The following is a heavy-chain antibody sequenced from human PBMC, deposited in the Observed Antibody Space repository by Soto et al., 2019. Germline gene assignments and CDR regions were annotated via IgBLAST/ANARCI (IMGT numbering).Heavy chain of an antibody. J-gene: IGHJ1*01. CDR1: GFTLSTNGVG. CDR2: LYWDDDK. Sequence: QITLQESGPPLVKPAETLTLTCNFSGFTLSTNGVGVGWIRPPPGEAPEWLALLYWDDDKSYSPSLRSRLTVTKGASKNQVVLIMTNMDPVDTGTYYCVHRSSRYFHAWGQGSLVTFAS. D-gene: IGHD6-6*01. CDR3: VHRSSRYFHA. V-gene: IGHV2-5*02.